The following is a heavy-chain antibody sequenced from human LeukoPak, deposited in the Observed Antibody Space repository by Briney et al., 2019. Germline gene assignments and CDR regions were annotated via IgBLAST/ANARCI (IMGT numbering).Heavy chain of an antibody. D-gene: IGHD3-10*01. CDR2: IYYSGST. Sequence: SETLSLTCTVSGGSISSYYWSWIRQPPGKGLEWIGYIYYSGSTNYNPSLKSRVTISVDTSKNQFSLKLSSVTAADTAVYYCARFEGPYGPGSIDYWGQGTLVTVSS. CDR3: ARFEGPYGPGSIDY. CDR1: GGSISSYY. J-gene: IGHJ4*02. V-gene: IGHV4-59*01.